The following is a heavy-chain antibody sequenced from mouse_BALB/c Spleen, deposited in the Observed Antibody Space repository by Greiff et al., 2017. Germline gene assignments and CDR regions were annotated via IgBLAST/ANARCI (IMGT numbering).Heavy chain of an antibody. CDR1: GYNFTSYW. D-gene: IGHD2-4*01. Sequence: QVHVKQPGAELVKPGTSVKLSCKASGYNFTSYWINWVKLRPGQGLEWIGDIYPGSGSTNYNEKFKSKATLTVDTSSSTAYMQLSSLASEDSALYYCARCSYDYAGYAMDYWGQGTSVTVSS. CDR3: ARCSYDYAGYAMDY. J-gene: IGHJ4*01. V-gene: IGHV1-55*01. CDR2: IYPGSGST.